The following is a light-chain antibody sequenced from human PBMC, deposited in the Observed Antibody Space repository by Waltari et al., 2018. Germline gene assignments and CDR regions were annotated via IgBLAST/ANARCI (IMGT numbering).Light chain of an antibody. J-gene: IGKJ4*01. CDR1: RTLFSDSNKKNY. CDR2: WAS. CDR3: QQYYSLLPT. Sequence: DIVMTQSPDSLPVSLGERATITCKASRTLFSDSNKKNYLAWYQQKPGQPPKLLIAWASTRESGVPDRFSGSGSGTDFTLTISSLQAEDVALYYCQQYYSLLPTFGGGTKVEI. V-gene: IGKV4-1*01.